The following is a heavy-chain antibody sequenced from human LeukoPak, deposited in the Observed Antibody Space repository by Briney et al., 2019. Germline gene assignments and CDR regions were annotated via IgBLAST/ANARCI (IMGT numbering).Heavy chain of an antibody. CDR2: ISSSSSYI. Sequence: GGSLRLSCAASGFTFSSYSMNWVRQAPGKGLEWVSSISSSSSYIYYADSVKGRFTISRDNAKNSLYLQMNSLRAEDTAVYYCARRYCSSTSCYPFDCWGQGTLVTVSS. CDR1: GFTFSSYS. CDR3: ARRYCSSTSCYPFDC. V-gene: IGHV3-21*01. D-gene: IGHD2-2*01. J-gene: IGHJ4*02.